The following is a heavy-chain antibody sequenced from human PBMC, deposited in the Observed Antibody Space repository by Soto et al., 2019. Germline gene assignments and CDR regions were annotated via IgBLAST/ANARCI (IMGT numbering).Heavy chain of an antibody. V-gene: IGHV5-10-1*01. CDR2: IDPSDSYT. Sequence: PGESLKISCKGSGYSFTSYWISWVRQMPGKGLEWMGRIDPSDSYTNYSPSFQGHVTISADKSISTAYQQWSSLKASDTAMYYCARPAYQLSYAFDIWGQGTMVTVSS. J-gene: IGHJ3*02. CDR1: GYSFTSYW. CDR3: ARPAYQLSYAFDI. D-gene: IGHD2-2*01.